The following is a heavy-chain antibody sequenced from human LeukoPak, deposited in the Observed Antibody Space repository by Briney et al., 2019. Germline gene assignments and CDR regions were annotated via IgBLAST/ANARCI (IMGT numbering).Heavy chain of an antibody. CDR1: GFTFSTYV. J-gene: IGHJ3*02. V-gene: IGHV3-23*01. Sequence: GGSLRLSCAASGFTFSTYVMNWVRQAPGKGLEWVSSISGRRNSTYYADSVRGRFTISRDNSKNTLYLQTNSLRADDTAVYYCAKDHQEGYLNAFDIWGQGTMVAVSS. D-gene: IGHD5-12*01. CDR3: AKDHQEGYLNAFDI. CDR2: ISGRRNST.